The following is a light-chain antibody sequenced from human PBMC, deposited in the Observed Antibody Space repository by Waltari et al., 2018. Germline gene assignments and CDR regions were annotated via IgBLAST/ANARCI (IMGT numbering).Light chain of an antibody. V-gene: IGLV1-47*01. Sequence: QSVLTQPPSASGTPGQRVTISCSGSRSNIGSNYVYWYQQLPGTAPNLLIYRNNQRPSGVPDRCSGSKSGTSASLAISGLRSEDEADYYCAAWDDSLSGRVFGGGTKVTVL. CDR2: RNN. J-gene: IGLJ3*02. CDR1: RSNIGSNY. CDR3: AAWDDSLSGRV.